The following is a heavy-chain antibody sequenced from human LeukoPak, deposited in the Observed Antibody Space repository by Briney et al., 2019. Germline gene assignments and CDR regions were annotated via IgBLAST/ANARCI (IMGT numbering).Heavy chain of an antibody. CDR2: INPSGGST. J-gene: IGHJ4*02. Sequence: ASVKVSCKASGYTFTTYYLHWVRQAPRQGLEWMGLINPSGGSTSYAQKFQGRVTMTRDTSTSTVYMELSSLRSEDTAVYYCARIIAASATWDYWGQGTLVTVSS. V-gene: IGHV1-46*01. CDR3: ARIIAASATWDY. CDR1: GYTFTTYY. D-gene: IGHD6-13*01.